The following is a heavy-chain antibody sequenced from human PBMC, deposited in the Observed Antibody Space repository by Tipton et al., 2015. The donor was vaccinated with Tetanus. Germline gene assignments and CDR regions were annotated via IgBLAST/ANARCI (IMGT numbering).Heavy chain of an antibody. D-gene: IGHD2/OR15-2a*01. Sequence: TLSLTCSVSGSSMRSSYWSWVRQTPDKRLEWIGYITYSARTKYNPSLRSRVTLSLEASKNEFSLRLSSMTAADTAVYHCARVKVSVYGPQVDYSVDSWGQGPLVTVSS. CDR3: ARVKVSVYGPQVDYSVDS. CDR1: GSSMRSSY. V-gene: IGHV4-59*01. J-gene: IGHJ4*02. CDR2: ITYSART.